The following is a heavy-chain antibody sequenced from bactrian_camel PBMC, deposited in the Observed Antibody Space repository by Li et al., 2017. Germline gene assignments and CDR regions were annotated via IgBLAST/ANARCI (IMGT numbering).Heavy chain of an antibody. J-gene: IGHJ4*01. CDR2: MYTGFGGGNI. Sequence: HVQLVESGGGSVQAGGSLRLSCAISGRSNENYFLAWFRQPPGKEREGVAAMYTGFGGGNIYYDDSVKGRFTISQDNSKNTLYLQLNSLRTEDTAMYHCSRANYMNNGRAGGGFNYWGQGTQVTVS. CDR3: SRANYMNNGRAGGGFNY. V-gene: IGHV3S45*01. D-gene: IGHD2*01. CDR1: GRSNENYF.